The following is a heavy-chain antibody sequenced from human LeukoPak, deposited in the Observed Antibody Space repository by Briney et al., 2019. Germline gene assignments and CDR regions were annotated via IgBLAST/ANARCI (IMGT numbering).Heavy chain of an antibody. CDR3: AKEKTYYYDSSGYYYDY. CDR2: IWYDGINK. J-gene: IGHJ4*02. Sequence: GESLKISCAASGFTFSSYGTHWVRQAPGKGLEWVAVIWYDGINKYYADSVKGRFTISRDNSKNTLYLQMNSLRAEDTAVYYCAKEKTYYYDSSGYYYDYWGQGTLVTVSS. V-gene: IGHV3-33*06. D-gene: IGHD3-22*01. CDR1: GFTFSSYG.